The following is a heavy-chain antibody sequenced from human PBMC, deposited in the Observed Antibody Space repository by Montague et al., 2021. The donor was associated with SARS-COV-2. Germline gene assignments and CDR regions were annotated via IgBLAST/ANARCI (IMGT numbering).Heavy chain of an antibody. Sequence: NLSLTCTVSGGSISSGSYYWSWIRQPAGKGLEWIGRIYTSGSTNYNPSLKSRVTISLDTSKNQFSLKLSSVTAADTAVYYCARGRLYYDSSGYYFDYWGQGTLVTVSS. CDR2: IYTSGST. CDR1: GGSISSGSYY. CDR3: ARGRLYYDSSGYYFDY. D-gene: IGHD3-22*01. V-gene: IGHV4-61*02. J-gene: IGHJ4*02.